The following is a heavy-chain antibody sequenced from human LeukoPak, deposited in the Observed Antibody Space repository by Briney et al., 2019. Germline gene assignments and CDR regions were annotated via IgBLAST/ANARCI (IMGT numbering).Heavy chain of an antibody. D-gene: IGHD3-10*01. Sequence: GGSLRLTCAASGLTYRHYYFSWVRQAPGKGLEWISYINDDGSYENYPDSARGRFTISRDNAKNSLFLQMNSLRVEDTAVYYCARTTRLGPGDHFDYWGQGTLVTVSS. CDR2: INDDGSYE. V-gene: IGHV3-11*03. CDR1: GLTYRHYY. J-gene: IGHJ4*02. CDR3: ARTTRLGPGDHFDY.